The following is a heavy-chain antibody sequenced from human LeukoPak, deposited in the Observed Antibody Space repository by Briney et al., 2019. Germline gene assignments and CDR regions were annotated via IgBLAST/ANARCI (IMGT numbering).Heavy chain of an antibody. V-gene: IGHV4-34*01. Sequence: SETLSLTCAVYGGSFSGYYWSWIRQPPGKGLEWIGEINHSGSTNYNPSLKSRVTISVDTSKNQFSLKLSSVTAADTAVYYCARVSGDLYFDYWGHGTLVTVSS. D-gene: IGHD4-17*01. CDR2: INHSGST. J-gene: IGHJ4*01. CDR1: GGSFSGYY. CDR3: ARVSGDLYFDY.